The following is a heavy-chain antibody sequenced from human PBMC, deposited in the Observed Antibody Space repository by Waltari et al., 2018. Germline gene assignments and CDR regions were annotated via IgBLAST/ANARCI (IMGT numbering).Heavy chain of an antibody. Sequence: QVQLVQSESELKKPGASAKLACKASGYTFQTFAIDWLRQAPGQGLEWMEWISTATGNPTYARDFTGRFDFSLDTSVSTAYLQISSLKTEDTAVYFCARDRVVGATDWGYWGQGTLVTVSS. CDR3: ARDRVVGATDWGY. J-gene: IGHJ4*02. V-gene: IGHV7-4-1*02. D-gene: IGHD1-26*01. CDR2: ISTATGNP. CDR1: GYTFQTFA.